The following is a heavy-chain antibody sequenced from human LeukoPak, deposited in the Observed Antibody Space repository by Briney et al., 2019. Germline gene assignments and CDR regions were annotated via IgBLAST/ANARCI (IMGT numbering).Heavy chain of an antibody. CDR1: GYTFTSYG. CDR2: ISAYNGNT. D-gene: IGHD2-15*01. CDR3: ARDRSVVVVAATLGY. Sequence: ASVKVSSKASGYTFTSYGISWVRQAPGQGPEWMGWISAYNGNTNYAQKLQGRVTMTTDTSTSTAYMELRSLRSDDTAVYYCARDRSVVVVAATLGYWGQGTLVTVSS. V-gene: IGHV1-18*01. J-gene: IGHJ4*02.